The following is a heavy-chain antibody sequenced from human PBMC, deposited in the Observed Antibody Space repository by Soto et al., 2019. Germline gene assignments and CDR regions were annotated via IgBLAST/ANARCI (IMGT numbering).Heavy chain of an antibody. Sequence: ASVKVSCKASGYTFTSYGISWVRQAPGQGLEWMGWISAYNGNTNYAQKLQGRVTMTTDTSTSTAYMELRSLRSDDTAVYYCAREPRGPGSYYQLGSMDVWGQGTTVTVSS. CDR3: AREPRGPGSYYQLGSMDV. V-gene: IGHV1-18*01. CDR2: ISAYNGNT. J-gene: IGHJ6*02. D-gene: IGHD3-10*01. CDR1: GYTFTSYG.